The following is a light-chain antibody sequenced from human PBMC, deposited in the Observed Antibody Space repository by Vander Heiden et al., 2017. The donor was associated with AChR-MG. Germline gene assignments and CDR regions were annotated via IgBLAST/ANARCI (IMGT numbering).Light chain of an antibody. Sequence: EIVLTQSPATLSLSPGERATLPCSASQSVSSYLAWYHQKPGQAPRLLIYDASNRATGIPARFSGSGSGTDFTLTISSLEPEDFAVYYCQQRSNWPITFGQGTRLEIK. V-gene: IGKV3-11*01. CDR1: QSVSSY. CDR2: DAS. CDR3: QQRSNWPIT. J-gene: IGKJ5*01.